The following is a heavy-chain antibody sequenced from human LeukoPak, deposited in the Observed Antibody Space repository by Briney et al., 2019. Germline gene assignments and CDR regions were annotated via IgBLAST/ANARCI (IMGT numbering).Heavy chain of an antibody. CDR2: INPSGGGT. CDR3: AREIGPRQLHLWGSAFDY. CDR1: GYRFTSFG. J-gene: IGHJ4*02. Sequence: ASVKVSCKASGYRFTSFGISWVRQAPGQGLEWMGIINPSGGGTSYAQKFQGRLTMTRDTSTTTVYMELSSLRSEDTAMYYCAREIGPRQLHLWGSAFDYWGQGTLVTVSS. V-gene: IGHV1-46*01. D-gene: IGHD5-18*01.